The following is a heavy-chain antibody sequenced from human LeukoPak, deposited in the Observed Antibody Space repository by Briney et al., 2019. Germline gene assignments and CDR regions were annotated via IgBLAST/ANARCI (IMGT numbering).Heavy chain of an antibody. CDR2: IYYSGST. J-gene: IGHJ4*02. Sequence: SETLSLTCTVSGGSISSSSYYWGWIRQPPGKGLEWIGSIYYSGSTYYNPSLKSRVTISVDTSKNQFSLKLSSVTAADTAVYYRARYSSGWSVDYWGQGTLVTVSS. CDR3: ARYSSGWSVDY. V-gene: IGHV4-39*01. CDR1: GGSISSSSYY. D-gene: IGHD6-19*01.